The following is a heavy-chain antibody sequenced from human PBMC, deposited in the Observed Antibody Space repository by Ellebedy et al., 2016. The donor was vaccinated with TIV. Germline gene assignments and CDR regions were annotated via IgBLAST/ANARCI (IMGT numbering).Heavy chain of an antibody. Sequence: AASVKVSCKASGYTFTNYGISWVRQAPGQGLEWMGGIIPIFGTANYAQKFQGRVTITADESTSTAYMELSSLRSEDTAVYYCARDARYYFDYWGQGTLVTVSS. V-gene: IGHV1-69*13. D-gene: IGHD6-6*01. CDR1: GYTFTNYG. J-gene: IGHJ4*02. CDR3: ARDARYYFDY. CDR2: IIPIFGTA.